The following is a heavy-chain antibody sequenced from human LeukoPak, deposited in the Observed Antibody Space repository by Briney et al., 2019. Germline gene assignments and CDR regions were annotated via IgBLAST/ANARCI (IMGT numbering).Heavy chain of an antibody. CDR1: GYTFTSYY. V-gene: IGHV1-46*01. CDR3: ASYYDSSGYYYFDY. D-gene: IGHD3-22*01. CDR2: INPSGGST. Sequence: ASVKVSCKASGYTFTSYYMHWVRQAPGQGLEWMGIINPSGGSTSYAQKFQGRVTMTRDTSISTAYMELSRLRSDDTAVYYCASYYDSSGYYYFDYWGQGTLVTVSS. J-gene: IGHJ4*02.